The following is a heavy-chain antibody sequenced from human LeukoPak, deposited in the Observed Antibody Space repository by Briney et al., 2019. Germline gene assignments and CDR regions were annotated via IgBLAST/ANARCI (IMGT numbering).Heavy chain of an antibody. CDR3: ARGGVIQYNWFDP. Sequence: SETLSLTCTVSGGSISSYYWSWIRQPRWKGVEWIGYIYYSGSTNYNPSLKSRVTISVDTSKNQFSLKLSSVTAADTAVYYCARGGVIQYNWFDPWGQGTLVTVSS. J-gene: IGHJ5*02. D-gene: IGHD3-10*01. CDR1: GGSISSYY. V-gene: IGHV4-59*01. CDR2: IYYSGST.